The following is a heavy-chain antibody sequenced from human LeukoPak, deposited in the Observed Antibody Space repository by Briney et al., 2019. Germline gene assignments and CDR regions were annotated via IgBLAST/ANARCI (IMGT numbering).Heavy chain of an antibody. CDR3: ARHWVFGALDDY. D-gene: IGHD3-3*01. Sequence: GGSLRLSCAASGFTFSDYYMSWIRQAPGKGLEWVSYISSSGSTIYYADSVKGRFTVSRDHAKNSLYLQMNSLRAEDTAVYYCARHWVFGALDDYWGQGTLVTVSS. V-gene: IGHV3-11*01. CDR2: ISSSGSTI. J-gene: IGHJ4*02. CDR1: GFTFSDYY.